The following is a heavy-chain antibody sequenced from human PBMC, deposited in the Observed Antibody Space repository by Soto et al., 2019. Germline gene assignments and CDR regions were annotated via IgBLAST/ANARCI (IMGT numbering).Heavy chain of an antibody. Sequence: SETLSLTCTVSGGSVSSGSYYWSWIRQPPGKGLEWIGYIYYSGSTNYNPSLKRRVTISVDTSKNQFSLNLSSVTAADTSVYYCARSPRLEDWFDPWGQGTLVTVSS. CDR2: IYYSGST. D-gene: IGHD6-6*01. J-gene: IGHJ5*02. CDR3: ARSPRLEDWFDP. V-gene: IGHV4-61*01. CDR1: GGSVSSGSYY.